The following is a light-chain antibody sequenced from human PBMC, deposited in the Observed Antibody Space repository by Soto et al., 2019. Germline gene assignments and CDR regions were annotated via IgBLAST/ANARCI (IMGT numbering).Light chain of an antibody. CDR1: SSDIGAYNY. CDR3: TSFTGSHTLEG. CDR2: DVN. J-gene: IGLJ1*01. V-gene: IGLV2-14*03. Sequence: SALAQPASVSGSPGQSITISCTGTSSDIGAYNYVSWYRQHPGKAPQLLIYDVNNRPSGLSHLFSGSMSGNTASLTISGLHSEDEADYFCTSFTGSHTLEGFGPGPKVTVL.